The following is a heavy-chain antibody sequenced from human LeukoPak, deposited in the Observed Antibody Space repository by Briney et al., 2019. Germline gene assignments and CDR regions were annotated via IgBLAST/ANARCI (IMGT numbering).Heavy chain of an antibody. V-gene: IGHV4-34*01. D-gene: IGHD3-10*01. Sequence: SETLSLTCAVYGGSFSDYYWSWIRQPPGKGLEWIGEINHSGSTNYNPSLKSRVTISVDTSKNQFSLKLSSVTAADTAVYYCASSEGLPYYFDYWGQGTLVTVSS. J-gene: IGHJ4*02. CDR3: ASSEGLPYYFDY. CDR2: INHSGST. CDR1: GGSFSDYY.